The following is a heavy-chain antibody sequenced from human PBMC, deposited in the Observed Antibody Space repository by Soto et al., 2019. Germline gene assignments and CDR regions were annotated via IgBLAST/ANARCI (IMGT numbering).Heavy chain of an antibody. CDR3: ARRGRGTYYYDSSGHKDV. Sequence: ETLSLTCPVSGGSISSSSYYWGWIRQPPGKGLEWIGSIYYSWSTYYNPSLKSRVTISVDTSKNQFSLKLSSVTAADTAVYYSARRGRGTYYYDSSGHKDVWGQGTKVTVYS. V-gene: IGHV4-39*01. CDR2: IYYSWST. J-gene: IGHJ6*02. CDR1: GGSISSSSYY. D-gene: IGHD3-22*01.